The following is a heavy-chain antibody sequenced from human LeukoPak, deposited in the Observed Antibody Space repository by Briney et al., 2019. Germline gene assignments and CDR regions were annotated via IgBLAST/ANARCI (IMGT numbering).Heavy chain of an antibody. CDR1: GFTFSSYA. D-gene: IGHD3-3*01. V-gene: IGHV3-23*01. CDR2: ISGSGGST. Sequence: GGSLRLSCAASGFTFSSYAMSWVRQAPGKGLEWVSAISGSGGSTYYADSVKGRFTISRDNSKNTLYLQMNSLRAEDTAVYYCAKGGFTIFGVVTRYHGNWFDPWGQGTLVTVSS. CDR3: AKGGFTIFGVVTRYHGNWFDP. J-gene: IGHJ5*02.